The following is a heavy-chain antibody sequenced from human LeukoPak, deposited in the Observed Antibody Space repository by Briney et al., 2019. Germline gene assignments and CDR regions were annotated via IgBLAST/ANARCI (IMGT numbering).Heavy chain of an antibody. CDR2: ISSSSTTI. D-gene: IGHD3-3*01. CDR1: GFTFSRYT. CDR3: ARDRGVLEWSGPYYMDV. Sequence: GGSLRLSCAASGFTFSRYTMNWVRQAPGKGLEWISDISSSSTTIHYADSVKGRFTISRDNAKNSLYLQMNSLRAEDTALYYCARDRGVLEWSGPYYMDVWGKGTTVTVSS. V-gene: IGHV3-48*04. J-gene: IGHJ6*03.